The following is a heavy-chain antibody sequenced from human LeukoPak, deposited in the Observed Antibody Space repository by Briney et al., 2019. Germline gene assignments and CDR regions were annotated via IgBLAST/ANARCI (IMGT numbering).Heavy chain of an antibody. J-gene: IGHJ5*02. V-gene: IGHV3-21*01. CDR3: ARAAAAAGNHWFDP. CDR2: ISSSSTYI. CDR1: GFTFDSFS. Sequence: GGSLRLSCAASGFTFDSFSINWVRQAPGKGLEWVASISSSSTYIYYGGSVKGRFTISRDNAKNLVYLEMNSLRAEDTAVYYCARAAAAAGNHWFDPWGQGTLVTVSS. D-gene: IGHD6-13*01.